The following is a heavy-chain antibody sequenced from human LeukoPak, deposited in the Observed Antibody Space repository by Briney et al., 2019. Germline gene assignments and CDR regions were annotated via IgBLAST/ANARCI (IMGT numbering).Heavy chain of an antibody. D-gene: IGHD1-14*01. CDR3: ARGPRNQEDYYFDY. V-gene: IGHV1-69*13. CDR1: GGTFSSYA. Sequence: EASVKVSCKASGGTFSSYAISWVRQAPGQGLEWMGGIIPIFGTANYAQEFQGRVTITADESTSTAYMELSSLRSEDTAVYYCARGPRNQEDYYFDYWGQGTLVTVSS. J-gene: IGHJ4*02. CDR2: IIPIFGTA.